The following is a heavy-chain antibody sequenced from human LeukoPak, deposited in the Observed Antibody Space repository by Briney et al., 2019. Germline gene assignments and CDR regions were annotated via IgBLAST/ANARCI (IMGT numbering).Heavy chain of an antibody. CDR2: IYYSGST. J-gene: IGHJ6*03. V-gene: IGHV4-59*01. Sequence: SETLSLTCTVSGGSISSYYWSWIRQPPGKGLEWIGYIYYSGSTNYNPSLKSRVTISVDTSKNQFSLKLSSVTAADTAVYYCASSSSSGWYGNDYYYYYMDVWGKGTTVTISS. CDR3: ASSSSSGWYGNDYYYYYMDV. D-gene: IGHD6-19*01. CDR1: GGSISSYY.